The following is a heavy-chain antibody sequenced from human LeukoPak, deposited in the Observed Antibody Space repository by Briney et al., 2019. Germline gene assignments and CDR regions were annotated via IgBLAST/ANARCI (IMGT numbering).Heavy chain of an antibody. J-gene: IGHJ4*02. CDR3: ARTTSGWYYFDY. V-gene: IGHV4-59*01. CDR1: GDSISSFW. CDR2: IFYSGTT. Sequence: SETLSLTCTVSGDSISSFWWSWIRQPPGKGLEWIGYIFYSGTTNYNPPLKSRVTISVDTSKNQFSLKLSSLTAADTAVYYCARTTSGWYYFDYWGQGTLVTVSS. D-gene: IGHD6-19*01.